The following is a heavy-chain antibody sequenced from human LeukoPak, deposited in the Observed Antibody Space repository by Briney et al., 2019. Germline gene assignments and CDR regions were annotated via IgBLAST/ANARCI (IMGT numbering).Heavy chain of an antibody. Sequence: GASVTVPCKASGYAFTSYHIHWMRQAPGQGLGWMGIIIPSSGSTTYAQKFQGRVTMTRDTSTSTVYMELSSLTSDDTAVYFCARSDYNDYRGLGFWGQGTLVTVSS. CDR3: ARSDYNDYRGLGF. CDR1: GYAFTSYH. CDR2: IIPSSGST. V-gene: IGHV1-46*01. D-gene: IGHD4-11*01. J-gene: IGHJ4*02.